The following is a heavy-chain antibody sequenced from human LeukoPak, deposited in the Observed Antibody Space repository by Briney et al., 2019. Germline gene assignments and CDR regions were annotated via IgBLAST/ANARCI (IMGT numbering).Heavy chain of an antibody. CDR2: IWYGGSNK. CDR1: GFTFSSYA. D-gene: IGHD1-26*01. Sequence: GGSLRLSCAASGFTFSSYAMSWVRQAPGKGLEWVAVIWYGGSNKYYADSVKGRFTISRDNSKNTLYLQMNSLRAEDTAVYYCAKDGATWHDMDVWGKGTTVTVSS. J-gene: IGHJ6*03. CDR3: AKDGATWHDMDV. V-gene: IGHV3-30*02.